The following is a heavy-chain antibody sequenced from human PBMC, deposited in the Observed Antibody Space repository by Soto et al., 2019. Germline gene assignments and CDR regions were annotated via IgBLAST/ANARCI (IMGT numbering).Heavy chain of an antibody. J-gene: IGHJ6*02. CDR3: AKARRVGCGGSCYSSYGMDV. D-gene: IGHD2-15*01. CDR2: ISYDGSNK. V-gene: IGHV3-30*18. CDR1: GFTFSSYG. Sequence: QVQLVESGGGVVQPGRSLRLSCAASGFTFSSYGMHWVRQAPGKGLEWVAVISYDGSNKYYADSVKGRFTISRDNSKNTLYLQMNSLRAEDTAVYYCAKARRVGCGGSCYSSYGMDVWGQGTTVTVSS.